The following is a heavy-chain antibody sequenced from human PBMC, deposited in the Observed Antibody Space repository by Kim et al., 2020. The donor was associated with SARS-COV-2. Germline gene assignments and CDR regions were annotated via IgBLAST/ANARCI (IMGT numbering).Heavy chain of an antibody. V-gene: IGHV3-64D*09. Sequence: GGSLRLSCSASGFTFSNYAIHWVRQAPGRGLEHVSAIGGNGGSTYYVDSVKDRFSISRDNSKNTLYLQMSSLRAEDTAVYYCVKGSAYYYDNSGYSPFD. D-gene: IGHD3-22*01. CDR2: IGGNGGST. J-gene: IGHJ4*01. CDR3: VKGSAYYYDNSGYSPFD. CDR1: GFTFSNYA.